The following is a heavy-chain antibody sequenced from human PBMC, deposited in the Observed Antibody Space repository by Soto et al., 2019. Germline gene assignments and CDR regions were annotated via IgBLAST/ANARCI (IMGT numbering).Heavy chain of an antibody. J-gene: IGHJ4*02. CDR2: ISSSSSYI. Sequence: PGGSLRLSCAASGFTFSSYSMNWVRQAPGKGLEWVSSISSSSSYIYYADSVKGRFTISRDNAKNSLYLQMNSLRAEDTAVYYCARDGYCTNGVCYDYWGQGTLVTVSS. CDR3: ARDGYCTNGVCYDY. D-gene: IGHD2-8*01. CDR1: GFTFSSYS. V-gene: IGHV3-21*01.